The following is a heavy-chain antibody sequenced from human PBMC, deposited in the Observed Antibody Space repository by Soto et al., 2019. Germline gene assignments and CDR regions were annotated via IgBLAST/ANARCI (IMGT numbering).Heavy chain of an antibody. V-gene: IGHV5-51*01. D-gene: IGHD2-15*01. Sequence: PGESLKISCKGSGYSFTSYWIGWVRQMPGKGLEWMGIIYPGDSDTRYSPSFQGQVTISADKSISTAYLQWSSLKASDTAMYYFARHTPAHFYYYGMDVWGQGTTVTVSS. CDR3: ARHTPAHFYYYGMDV. CDR1: GYSFTSYW. J-gene: IGHJ6*02. CDR2: IYPGDSDT.